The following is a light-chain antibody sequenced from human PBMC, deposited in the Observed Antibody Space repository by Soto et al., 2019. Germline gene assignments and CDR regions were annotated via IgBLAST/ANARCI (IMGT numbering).Light chain of an antibody. CDR2: EVI. CDR1: SSDVGGYEY. V-gene: IGLV2-8*01. Sequence: QSALTQPPSASGSPGQSVTISCTGSSSDVGGYEYVSWYQQHPGKAPKLIIYEVIKRPSGVPDRFSGSKSGNTASLTVSGLQAEDEADYYCSSYVGINNRHVLFGGGTKLTVL. J-gene: IGLJ2*01. CDR3: SSYVGINNRHVL.